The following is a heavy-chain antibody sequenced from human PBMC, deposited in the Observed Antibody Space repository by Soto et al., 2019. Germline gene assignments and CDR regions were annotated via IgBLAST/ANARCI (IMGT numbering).Heavy chain of an antibody. V-gene: IGHV3-7*04. CDR2: IKHDGSEK. CDR3: ARVDRDGYSSSWYAYYYYVLDV. J-gene: IGHJ6*02. Sequence: GGSLRLSCAASGFTFKSYWMSWVRQAPGKGLEWEANIKHDGSEKYYVDSVKGRFTISRDNAKSSLYLQMNSLRAEDTAVYYCARVDRDGYSSSWYAYYYYVLDVWGQGTTVIFSS. CDR1: GFTFKSYW. D-gene: IGHD6-13*01.